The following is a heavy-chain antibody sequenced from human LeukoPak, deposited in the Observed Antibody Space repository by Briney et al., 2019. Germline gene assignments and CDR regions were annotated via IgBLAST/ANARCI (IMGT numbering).Heavy chain of an antibody. CDR3: ARVDMVRGIVVDAFDI. D-gene: IGHD3-10*01. J-gene: IGHJ3*02. CDR2: ISSSSSYI. Sequence: GGSLRLSCAASGFTFSSYSMNWVRQAPGKGLEWVSSISSSSSYIYYADSVKGRFTISRDNARNSAYLQMNSLRAEDTAVYYCARVDMVRGIVVDAFDIWGQGTMVTVSS. CDR1: GFTFSSYS. V-gene: IGHV3-21*01.